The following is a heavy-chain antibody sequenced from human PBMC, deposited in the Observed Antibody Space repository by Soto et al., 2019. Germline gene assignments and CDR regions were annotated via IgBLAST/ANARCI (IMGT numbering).Heavy chain of an antibody. V-gene: IGHV4-59*01. Sequence: ETLSLTCTVSGDTSTSYYWGWIRQAPGKGLEWIGHIHNSGTSTHNPSLNGRVTISIDMSKKQFSLKLTSSTSADTAVYYCARDFYDSVGYTWFDSWSQGTLVTV. D-gene: IGHD3-22*01. CDR3: ARDFYDSVGYTWFDS. J-gene: IGHJ5*01. CDR2: IHNSGTS. CDR1: GDTSTSYY.